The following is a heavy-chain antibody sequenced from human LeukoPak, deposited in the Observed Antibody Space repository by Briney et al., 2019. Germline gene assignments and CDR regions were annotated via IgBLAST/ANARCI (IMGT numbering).Heavy chain of an antibody. CDR2: INPNSGGT. D-gene: IGHD2-2*01. CDR3: ARALGTQLRTWNWFDP. CDR1: GYTFTGYY. Sequence: ASVKVSCKASGYTFTGYYMHWVRQAPGQGLEWMGWINPNSGGTNYAQKFQGRVTMTRDTSISTACMELSRLRSDDTAVYYCARALGTQLRTWNWFDPWGQGTLVTVSS. J-gene: IGHJ5*02. V-gene: IGHV1-2*02.